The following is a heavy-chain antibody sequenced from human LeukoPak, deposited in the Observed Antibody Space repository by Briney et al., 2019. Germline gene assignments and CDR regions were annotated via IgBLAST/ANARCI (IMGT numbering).Heavy chain of an antibody. CDR1: GYSFTNYW. Sequence: GESLKISCQGSGYSFTNYWIAWVRQMPGKGLGWMGIIYPGDSDTRYSPSFQGQVTISADKSISTAYLQWSSLKDSEPAMYYCARRSGSFQGDYNFDYWGQGTLVTVSS. CDR2: IYPGDSDT. CDR3: ARRSGSFQGDYNFDY. V-gene: IGHV5-51*01. D-gene: IGHD1-26*01. J-gene: IGHJ4*02.